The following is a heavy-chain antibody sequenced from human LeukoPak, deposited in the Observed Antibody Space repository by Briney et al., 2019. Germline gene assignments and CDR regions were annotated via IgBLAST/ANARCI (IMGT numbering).Heavy chain of an antibody. CDR2: IKQDGSEK. J-gene: IGHJ2*01. V-gene: IGHV3-7*01. D-gene: IGHD3-9*01. CDR1: GFTFSTYW. Sequence: GGSLRLSCAASGFTFSTYWMSWVRQAPGKGLEWVANIKQDGSEKYYVDSVKGRFTISRDNAKNSLFLQVDSLRAEDTAVYYCSGSDTTGYSPREWDYWYFDLWGRGTLVTVSS. CDR3: SGSDTTGYSPREWDYWYFDL.